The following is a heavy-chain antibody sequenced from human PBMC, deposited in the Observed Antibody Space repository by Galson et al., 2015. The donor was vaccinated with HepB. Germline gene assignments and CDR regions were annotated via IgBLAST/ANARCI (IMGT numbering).Heavy chain of an antibody. J-gene: IGHJ5*02. CDR3: ARGGRIAARRYWFDP. Sequence: SVKVSCKASGYTFTGYYMHWVRQAPGQGLEWMGWINPNSGGTNYAQKFQGRVTMTRDTSTSTAYMELSRLRSDDTAVYYCARGGRIAARRYWFDPWGQGTLVTVSS. D-gene: IGHD6-6*01. CDR2: INPNSGGT. CDR1: GYTFTGYY. V-gene: IGHV1-2*02.